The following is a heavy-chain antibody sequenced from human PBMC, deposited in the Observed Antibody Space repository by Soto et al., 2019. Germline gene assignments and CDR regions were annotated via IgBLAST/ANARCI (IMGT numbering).Heavy chain of an antibody. CDR1: GGTFRNYA. CDR3: AIPLPKQQLVRGAFDH. V-gene: IGHV1-69*01. D-gene: IGHD6-13*01. J-gene: IGHJ4*02. Sequence: QVQLVQSGAEVKKPGSSVKLSCKTSGGTFRNYAINWVRQAHGQGLEWMGGSIPVFGTANYAQTFQGRFTITADESTSTAYMELSSLRSEDSAVYYCAIPLPKQQLVRGAFDHWGQCTLVTVAS. CDR2: SIPVFGTA.